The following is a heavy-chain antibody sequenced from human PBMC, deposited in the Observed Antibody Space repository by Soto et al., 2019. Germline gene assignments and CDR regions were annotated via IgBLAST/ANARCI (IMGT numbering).Heavy chain of an antibody. J-gene: IGHJ6*03. Sequence: EVQLVESGVGLVQPGGSLRLSCAASGFTFSDYWMHCVRQAPGKGLEWVSRIKRDGSTTNYADSVKGRFTISRDNAKNTLYLEMNILRVEDTADYYCARGAINYYYEDVWCKGTTVTVSS. CDR1: GFTFSDYW. V-gene: IGHV3-74*01. CDR3: ARGAINYYYEDV. CDR2: IKRDGSTT.